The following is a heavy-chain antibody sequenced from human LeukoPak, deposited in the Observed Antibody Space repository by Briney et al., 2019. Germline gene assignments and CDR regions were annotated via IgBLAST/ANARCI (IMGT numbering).Heavy chain of an antibody. CDR1: GYTFTDYY. J-gene: IGHJ4*02. Sequence: ASVKVSCKTSGYTFTDYYMHWVRQAPGQGPEWMGWITPKSGDTKYSQKFQGRVTMTRDTSISTAYMELRRLRSDDTAIYYCARGGWGQLLEPYYFDNWGQGSLVTVSS. CDR3: ARGGWGQLLEPYYFDN. V-gene: IGHV1-2*02. D-gene: IGHD1-1*01. CDR2: ITPKSGDT.